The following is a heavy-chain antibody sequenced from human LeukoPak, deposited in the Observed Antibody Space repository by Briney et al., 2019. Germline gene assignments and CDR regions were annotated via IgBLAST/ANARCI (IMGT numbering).Heavy chain of an antibody. Sequence: SETLSLTPTVAGDSFSGPNYQWGWIRQPPGKGLEWIGSVSHSGTTSYNPSLKSRVTVSIDTSKNEVYLHVTSVTAADTAIYYCAREFEEGQRATVLGVVIMVWFDHWGQGTLVTVSS. V-gene: IGHV4-39*07. J-gene: IGHJ5*02. CDR3: AREFEEGQRATVLGVVIMVWFDH. CDR1: GDSFSGPNYQ. CDR2: VSHSGTT. D-gene: IGHD3-3*01.